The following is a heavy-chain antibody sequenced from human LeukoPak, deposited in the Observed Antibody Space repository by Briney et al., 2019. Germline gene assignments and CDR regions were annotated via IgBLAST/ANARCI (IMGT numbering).Heavy chain of an antibody. CDR1: GGSVTDYY. Sequence: SETLSLTCTVSGGSVTDYYWSWIRQSPGKGLEWIGYIYYTGTSYNPSLKSRVTISADTSKNQFSLKLSSVTAADTAVYYCARDPHYYDSSGYYPTLDYWGQGTLVTVSS. CDR3: ARDPHYYDSSGYYPTLDY. V-gene: IGHV4-59*02. D-gene: IGHD3-22*01. CDR2: IYYTGT. J-gene: IGHJ4*02.